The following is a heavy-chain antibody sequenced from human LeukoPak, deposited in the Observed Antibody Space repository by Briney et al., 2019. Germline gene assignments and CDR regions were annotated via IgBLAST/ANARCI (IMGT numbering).Heavy chain of an antibody. J-gene: IGHJ4*02. D-gene: IGHD6-25*01. V-gene: IGHV4-61*02. CDR1: GGSISSGNYY. CDR2: IYTSGRT. Sequence: PSQTLSLTCTVSGGSISSGNYYWSWIRQPAGKGLEWIGRIYTSGRTNYNSSLKSRVTMSVDTSKNQFSLKLSSVTAADTAVYYCAKGLSSSGSWLGFDYWGRGTLVTVSS. CDR3: AKGLSSSGSWLGFDY.